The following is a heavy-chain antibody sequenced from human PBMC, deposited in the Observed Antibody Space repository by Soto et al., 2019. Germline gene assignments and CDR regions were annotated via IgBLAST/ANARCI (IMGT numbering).Heavy chain of an antibody. V-gene: IGHV3-15*07. CDR3: TTYLSSGWN. Sequence: PGGSLRLSCAASGLTFSKAWMSWVRQAPGKGPEWVGRIKRRSDGGTTDYGEPVKGRFIISRDYSKDTLYLEMNSLKTEDTAVYYCTTYLSSGWNWGQGALVTVPQ. CDR2: IKRRSDGGTT. D-gene: IGHD6-19*01. J-gene: IGHJ4*02. CDR1: GLTFSKAW.